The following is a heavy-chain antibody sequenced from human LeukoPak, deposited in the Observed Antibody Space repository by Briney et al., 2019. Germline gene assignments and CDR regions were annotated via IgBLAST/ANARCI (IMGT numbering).Heavy chain of an antibody. Sequence: ASVKVSCKSSGYGFTSCGISWVRHGPGQGLEWMGWSSAYNGNTNYAQKLQGRVTLNTDTSTSTAYMELRSLRSDDTAVYYCARVVGVYDFWSGYYEDPLDYWGQGTLVTVSS. CDR1: GYGFTSCG. V-gene: IGHV1-18*01. CDR2: SSAYNGNT. D-gene: IGHD3-3*01. J-gene: IGHJ4*02. CDR3: ARVVGVYDFWSGYYEDPLDY.